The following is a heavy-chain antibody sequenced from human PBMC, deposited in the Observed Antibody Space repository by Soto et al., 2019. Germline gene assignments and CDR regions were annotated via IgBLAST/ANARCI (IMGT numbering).Heavy chain of an antibody. Sequence: QLQLQEPGPGLVKPSETLSLTCSVSGGSINSSSYFCGWVRQPPLKGLQWIRSIYYSGSTYYNPSVRSRVPISVDTSKNQFSLKLSSVTAADTAVFYCARHYSSGTRNWFDPWGQGTLVTVSS. CDR2: IYYSGST. J-gene: IGHJ5*02. D-gene: IGHD6-19*01. CDR1: GGSINSSSYF. V-gene: IGHV4-39*01. CDR3: ARHYSSGTRNWFDP.